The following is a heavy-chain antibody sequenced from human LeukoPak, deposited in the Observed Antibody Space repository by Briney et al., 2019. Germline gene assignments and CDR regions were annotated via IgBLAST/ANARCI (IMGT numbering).Heavy chain of an antibody. D-gene: IGHD6-6*01. V-gene: IGHV1-18*01. CDR1: GYTFISYG. J-gene: IGHJ5*02. CDR2: ISAYNGNT. CDR3: ARDWAIAARTNCFDP. Sequence: GASVKVSCKASGYTFISYGISWVRQAPGQGLERMGWISAYNGNTKYAQNLQGRVTMTTDTSTTTAYMELRSLRSDDTAVYYCARDWAIAARTNCFDPWGQGTLVTVSS.